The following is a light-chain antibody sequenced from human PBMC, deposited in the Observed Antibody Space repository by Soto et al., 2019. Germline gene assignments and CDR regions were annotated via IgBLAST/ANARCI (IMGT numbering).Light chain of an antibody. Sequence: IVLTQSPATLSLSPGERVTLSCRASQSVTTRLAWYQHKPGQAPTLLMTGASNRDSGVPVRFSGSGSGTDFTLTITRLEPEDFALYYCQKYGGAPFTFGLGTRLEIK. CDR3: QKYGGAPFT. J-gene: IGKJ5*01. CDR2: GAS. V-gene: IGKV3-20*01. CDR1: QSVTTR.